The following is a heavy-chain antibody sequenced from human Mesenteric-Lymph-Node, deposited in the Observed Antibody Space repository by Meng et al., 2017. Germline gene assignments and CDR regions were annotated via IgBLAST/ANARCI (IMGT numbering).Heavy chain of an antibody. J-gene: IGHJ4*02. CDR1: GFTFSIYS. Sequence: EVQLVESGGGLVKPGGSLRLSGADSGFTFSIYSMTWVRQAPGKGLEWVSSINSGSNYIYYADSVKGRFTISRDSAKSSLYLQMNSLRAEDTAVYYCARGLDIAVSSYYFDYWDQGTLVTVSS. D-gene: IGHD6-19*01. CDR2: INSGSNYI. V-gene: IGHV3-21*01. CDR3: ARGLDIAVSSYYFDY.